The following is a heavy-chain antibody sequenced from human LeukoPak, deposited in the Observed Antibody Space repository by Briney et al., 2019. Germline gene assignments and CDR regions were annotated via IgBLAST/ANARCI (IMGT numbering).Heavy chain of an antibody. D-gene: IGHD3-22*01. J-gene: IGHJ4*02. Sequence: SETLSLTCTVSGGSISSGGYYWSWIRQPPGKGLEWIGYIYHSGSTYYNPSLKSRVTISVDRSKNQFSLKLSSVTAADTAVYYCARRYYYDSSGIDYWGQGTLVTVSS. CDR3: ARRYYYDSSGIDY. V-gene: IGHV4-30-2*01. CDR2: IYHSGST. CDR1: GGSISSGGYY.